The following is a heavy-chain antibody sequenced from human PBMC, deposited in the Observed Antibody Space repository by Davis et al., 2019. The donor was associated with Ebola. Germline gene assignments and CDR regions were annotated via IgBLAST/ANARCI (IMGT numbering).Heavy chain of an antibody. CDR3: AKDKIGDYYYKYGLDV. D-gene: IGHD3-3*01. CDR1: GFTFDDNA. V-gene: IGHV3-9*01. J-gene: IGHJ6*04. CDR2: INWKSGRI. Sequence: PGGSLRLSCAASGFTFDDNAMHWVRQAPGKGLEWVSGINWKSGRIGYADSVKGRFTISRDNAKKSLYLQMNSLRVEDSALYYCAKDKIGDYYYKYGLDVWGKGTPVSVSS.